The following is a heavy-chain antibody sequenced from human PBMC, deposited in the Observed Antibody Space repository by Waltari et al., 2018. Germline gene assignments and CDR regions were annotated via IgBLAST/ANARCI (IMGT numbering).Heavy chain of an antibody. CDR3: AKGTGPHFDY. V-gene: IGHV3-30*02. J-gene: IGHJ4*02. CDR1: GFTFSSSD. CDR2: IRHDGSDI. Sequence: QVQLVASGGGVVQPGGSLRLSCAASGFTFSSSDMHWVRHSPGKGLEWVAFIRHDGSDIYYADSLKGRFTISRDNSKNTLYLQMNSLRDEDTSIYYCAKGTGPHFDYWGQGTLVTVSS.